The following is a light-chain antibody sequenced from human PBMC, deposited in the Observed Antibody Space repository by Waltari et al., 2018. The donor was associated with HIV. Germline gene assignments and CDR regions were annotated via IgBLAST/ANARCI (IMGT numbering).Light chain of an antibody. CDR2: GNK. CDR1: RSNIGADYD. J-gene: IGLJ2*01. Sequence: QSVLTQPPSVSGAPGPRVTISCTGGRSNIGADYDVHWSQQIPGTAPKLLISGNKNRPSGVPDRFSASKSGTSASLAITGLQAEDEADYFCQSYDRSLSASVVFGGGTKLTVL. CDR3: QSYDRSLSASVV. V-gene: IGLV1-40*01.